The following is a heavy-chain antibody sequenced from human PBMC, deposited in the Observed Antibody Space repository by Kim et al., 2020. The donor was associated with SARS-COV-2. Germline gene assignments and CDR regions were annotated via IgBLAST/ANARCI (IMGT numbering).Heavy chain of an antibody. CDR2: IYPGDSDT. J-gene: IGHJ6*02. D-gene: IGHD4-17*01. CDR3: ARHLNGDYPGSSMDV. Sequence: GESLKISCKGSGYSFTSYWIGWVRQMPGKGLEWMGIIYPGDSDTRYSPSFQGQVTISADKSISTAYLQWSSLKASDTAMYYCARHLNGDYPGSSMDVWGQGTTVTVSS. CDR1: GYSFTSYW. V-gene: IGHV5-51*01.